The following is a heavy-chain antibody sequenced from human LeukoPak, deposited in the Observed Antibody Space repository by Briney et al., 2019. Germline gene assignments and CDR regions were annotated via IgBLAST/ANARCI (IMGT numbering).Heavy chain of an antibody. V-gene: IGHV4-59*08. CDR2: IYYSGST. CDR3: ARHFLRGYYDYFDY. J-gene: IGHJ4*02. D-gene: IGHD3-3*01. CDR1: GFTFSSYW. Sequence: GSLRLSCAASGFTFSSYWMSWIRQPPGKGLEWIGYIYYSGSTNYNPSLKSRVTISVDTSKNQFSLKLSSVTAADTAVYYCARHFLRGYYDYFDYWGQGTLVTVSS.